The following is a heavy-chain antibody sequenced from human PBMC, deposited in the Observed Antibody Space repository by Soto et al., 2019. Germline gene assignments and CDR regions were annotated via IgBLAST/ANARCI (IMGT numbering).Heavy chain of an antibody. V-gene: IGHV4-61*05. CDR2: IYYTGTT. CDR1: GGSISSSSYY. CDR3: ARLGGYYQAFDS. J-gene: IGHJ4*02. D-gene: IGHD3-22*01. Sequence: PSETLSLTCTVSGGSISSSSYYWGWIRQPPGKGLEWIGYIYYTGTTKYNPSLKSRVTIPVDSSKNQFSLKLDSVTAADTAVYYCARLGGYYQAFDSWGQGTLVTVSS.